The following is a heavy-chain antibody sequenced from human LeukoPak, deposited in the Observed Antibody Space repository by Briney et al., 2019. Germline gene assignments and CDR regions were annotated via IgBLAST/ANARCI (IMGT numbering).Heavy chain of an antibody. V-gene: IGHV1-18*01. D-gene: IGHD2-2*02. CDR3: ARGGGYCSSTSCYTGIVRGWFDP. CDR2: ISAYNGNT. Sequence: ASVKVSCKASGYTFTNYGITWVRQAPGQGLEWMGWISAYNGNTNYAQKLQGRVTMTTDTSTSTAYMELRSLVSDDTAVYYCARGGGYCSSTSCYTGIVRGWFDPWGQGTLVTVSS. CDR1: GYTFTNYG. J-gene: IGHJ5*02.